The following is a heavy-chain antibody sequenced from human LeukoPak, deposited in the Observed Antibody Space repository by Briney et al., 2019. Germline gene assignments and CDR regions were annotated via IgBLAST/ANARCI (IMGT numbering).Heavy chain of an antibody. CDR1: GFTFSNYA. CDR2: ISGSGDST. D-gene: IGHD3-16*01. V-gene: IGHV3-23*01. Sequence: GGSLRLSCAASGFTFSNYATPWVRQAPGKGLEWVSTISGSGDSTYYSDPVKGRFTISRDNSENTLYLQLNSLRAEDTAVYYCAKGGWGTVLDYWGQGTLVTVSP. CDR3: AKGGWGTVLDY. J-gene: IGHJ4*02.